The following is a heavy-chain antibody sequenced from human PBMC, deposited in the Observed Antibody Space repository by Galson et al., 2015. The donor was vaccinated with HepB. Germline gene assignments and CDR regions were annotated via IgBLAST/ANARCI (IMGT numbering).Heavy chain of an antibody. CDR3: ARVLGYCSSTSCYFDY. J-gene: IGHJ4*02. V-gene: IGHV3-30*03. CDR2: ISYDGSNK. Sequence: SLRLSCAASGFTFSSYGMHWVRQAPGKGLEWVAVISYDGSNKYYADSVKGRFTISRDNSKSTLYLQMNSLRAEDTAVYYCARVLGYCSSTSCYFDYWGQGTLVTVSS. CDR1: GFTFSSYG. D-gene: IGHD2-2*01.